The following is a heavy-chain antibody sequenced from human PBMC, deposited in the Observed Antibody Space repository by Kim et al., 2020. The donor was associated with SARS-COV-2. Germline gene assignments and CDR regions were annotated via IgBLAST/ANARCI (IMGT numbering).Heavy chain of an antibody. CDR1: GYSFTSYW. CDR2: IDPSDSYT. CDR3: ARHLEGYCSGGSCLNWFDP. J-gene: IGHJ5*02. Sequence: GESLKISCKGSGYSFTSYWINWVRQMPGKGLEWMGRIDPSDSYTNYSPSFQGHVTISADKSISTAYLQWSSLKASDTAMYYCARHLEGYCSGGSCLNWFDPWGQGTLVTVSS. V-gene: IGHV5-10-1*01. D-gene: IGHD2-15*01.